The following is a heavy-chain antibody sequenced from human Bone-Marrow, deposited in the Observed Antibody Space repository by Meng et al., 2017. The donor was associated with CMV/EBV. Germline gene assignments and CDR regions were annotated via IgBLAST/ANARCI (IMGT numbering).Heavy chain of an antibody. CDR1: GYTFTSYG. CDR2: ISAYNGNT. V-gene: IGHV1-18*01. Sequence: ASVKVSCKASGYTFTSYGISWVRQAPGQGLEWMGWISAYNGNTNYAQKLQGRVTMTTDTSTSTAYMELRSLRSEDTAVYYCASSRFCSSTSCYPGYFDLWGRGTRVTVSS. D-gene: IGHD2-2*01. CDR3: ASSRFCSSTSCYPGYFDL. J-gene: IGHJ2*01.